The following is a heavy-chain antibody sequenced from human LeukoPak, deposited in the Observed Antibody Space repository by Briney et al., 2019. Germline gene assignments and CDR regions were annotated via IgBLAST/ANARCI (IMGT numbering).Heavy chain of an antibody. D-gene: IGHD3-10*01. J-gene: IGHJ6*04. CDR3: ARSGEFFPYYGMDV. Sequence: QPGGSLRLSCAASGFTFSSYEMNCVRQAPGEGLEWVSYIISSGSTIYYADSVKGRFTISRDNAKNSLYLQMNSLRAEDTAVYYCARSGEFFPYYGMDVWGKGTTVTVSS. CDR2: IISSGSTI. V-gene: IGHV3-48*03. CDR1: GFTFSSYE.